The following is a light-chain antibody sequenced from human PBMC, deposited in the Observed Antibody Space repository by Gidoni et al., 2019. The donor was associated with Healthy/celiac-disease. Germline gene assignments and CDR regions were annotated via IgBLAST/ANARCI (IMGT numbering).Light chain of an antibody. CDR3: QQYDNLSWT. Sequence: IQITQLPSSLSASVGDRVTITCQASQDISNYLNWYQQKPGKAPKLLIYDASNLETGVPSRFSGSGSGTDFTFTISSLQPEDIATYYCQQYDNLSWTFGQGTKVEIK. CDR1: QDISNY. V-gene: IGKV1-33*01. J-gene: IGKJ1*01. CDR2: DAS.